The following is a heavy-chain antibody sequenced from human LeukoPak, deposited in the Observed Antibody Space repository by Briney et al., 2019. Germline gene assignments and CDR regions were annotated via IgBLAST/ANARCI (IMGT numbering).Heavy chain of an antibody. CDR3: ARGSRWLQSPAGY. CDR2: IYHSGST. J-gene: IGHJ4*02. D-gene: IGHD5-24*01. V-gene: IGHV4-38-2*02. CDR1: GYSISSGYY. Sequence: PSETLSLTCTVSGYSISSGYYWGWIRQPPGKGLEWIGSIYHSGSTYYNPSLKSRVTISVDTSKNQFSLKLSSVTAADTAVYYCARGSRWLQSPAGYWGQGTLVTVSS.